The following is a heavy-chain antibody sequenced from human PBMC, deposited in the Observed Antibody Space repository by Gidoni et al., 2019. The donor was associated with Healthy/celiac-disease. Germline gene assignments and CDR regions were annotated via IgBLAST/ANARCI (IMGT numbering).Heavy chain of an antibody. CDR2: INHSGST. D-gene: IGHD3-3*01. CDR3: ARRRLRFGVVTTDFDY. V-gene: IGHV4-34*01. J-gene: IGHJ4*02. Sequence: QVQLQQWGAGLFKPSETLSLTCAVYGGSFSGYYWSWIRQPPGKGLEWIGEINHSGSTNYNPSLKSRVTISVDTSKNQFSLKLSSVTAADTAVYYCARRRLRFGVVTTDFDYWGQGTLVTVSS. CDR1: GGSFSGYY.